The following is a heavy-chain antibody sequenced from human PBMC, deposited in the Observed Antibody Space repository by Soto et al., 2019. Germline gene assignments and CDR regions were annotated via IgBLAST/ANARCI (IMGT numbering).Heavy chain of an antibody. Sequence: SETLSLTCTVSGGSISSYYWSWIRQPPGKGLEWIGYIYYSGSTNYNPSLKSRVTISVDTSKNQFSLKLSSVTAADTAVYDCARVLGEVGYCSSTSCYRYYYYGMDVWGQGTTVTVSS. V-gene: IGHV4-59*01. CDR1: GGSISSYY. J-gene: IGHJ6*02. CDR2: IYYSGST. D-gene: IGHD2-2*01. CDR3: ARVLGEVGYCSSTSCYRYYYYGMDV.